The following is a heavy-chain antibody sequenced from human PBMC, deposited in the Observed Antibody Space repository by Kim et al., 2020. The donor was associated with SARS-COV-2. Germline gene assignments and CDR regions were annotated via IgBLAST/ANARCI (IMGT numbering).Heavy chain of an antibody. CDR1: GFTVSSNY. Sequence: GGSLRLSCAVSGFTVSSNYMTWVRQAPGKGLEWVSVIYSGGSTYYADSVKGRFTISRDNSQNTLYLQMNSLRAEDTAVYYCARDRKEIHKNYNYYGMDVWGQGTTVTVSS. CDR2: IYSGGST. V-gene: IGHV3-53*01. J-gene: IGHJ6*02. CDR3: ARDRKEIHKNYNYYGMDV. D-gene: IGHD5-18*01.